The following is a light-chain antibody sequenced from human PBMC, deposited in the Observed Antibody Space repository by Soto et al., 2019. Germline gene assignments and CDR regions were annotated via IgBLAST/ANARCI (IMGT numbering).Light chain of an antibody. CDR2: DAA. V-gene: IGKV3-11*01. Sequence: EIVLTQSPATLSLSPGERATLSCRASQSVSSYLAWYQQKPGQAPRPLIYDAANRATGIPARFSGSGSGTDFTLTISSLEPEDFAVDYCQQRSNWPWTFGQVTKVEIK. CDR1: QSVSSY. J-gene: IGKJ1*01. CDR3: QQRSNWPWT.